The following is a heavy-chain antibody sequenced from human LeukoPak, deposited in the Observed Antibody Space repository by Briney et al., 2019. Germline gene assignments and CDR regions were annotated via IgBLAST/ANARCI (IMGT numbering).Heavy chain of an antibody. V-gene: IGHV7-4-1*02. CDR3: ARVEYYDFWSGYYPAYYYYGMDV. CDR2: INTNTGNP. D-gene: IGHD3-3*01. Sequence: ASVKVSCKASGYTFTSYAMNWVRQAPGQGLEWMGWINTNTGNPTYAQGFTGRFVFSLDTSVSTAYLQISSLEAEDTAVYYCARVEYYDFWSGYYPAYYYYGMDVWGQGTTVTVSS. J-gene: IGHJ6*02. CDR1: GYTFTSYA.